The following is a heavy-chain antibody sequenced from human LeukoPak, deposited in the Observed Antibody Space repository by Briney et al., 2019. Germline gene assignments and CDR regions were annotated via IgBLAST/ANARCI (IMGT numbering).Heavy chain of an antibody. V-gene: IGHV3-7*03. Sequence: GGSLRLSCVVSGFTFSSYRMSWVRQAPGKGLEWVANIKKDGSEKYYVDSVKGRFTISRDNAKTSLYLQMNSLRAEDTAVYYCARGGGAAAGTADAFDIWGQGTMVTVSS. CDR3: ARGGGAAAGTADAFDI. CDR1: GFTFSSYR. CDR2: IKKDGSEK. J-gene: IGHJ3*02. D-gene: IGHD6-13*01.